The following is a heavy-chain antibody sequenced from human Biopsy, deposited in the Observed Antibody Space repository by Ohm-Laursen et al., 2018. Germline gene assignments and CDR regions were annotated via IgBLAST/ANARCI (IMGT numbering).Heavy chain of an antibody. Sequence: SLRLSCSASGFSFDNYVMHWVRQAPGKGLEWASGISWDSGRIDYADSVKGRFTISRDNAKNSLYLQMNSLRAEDTALYYCAKDSGESPLGELFHWGQGNLVTVSS. D-gene: IGHD3-16*01. CDR1: GFSFDNYV. CDR3: AKDSGESPLGELFH. J-gene: IGHJ4*02. CDR2: ISWDSGRI. V-gene: IGHV3-9*01.